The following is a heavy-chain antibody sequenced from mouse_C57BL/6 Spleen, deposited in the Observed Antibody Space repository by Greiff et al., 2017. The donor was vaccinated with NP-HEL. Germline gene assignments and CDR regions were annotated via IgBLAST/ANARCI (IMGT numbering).Heavy chain of an antibody. V-gene: IGHV5-17*01. Sequence: EVHLVESGGGLVKPGGSLKLSCAASGFTFSDYGMHWVRQAPEKGLEWVAYISSGSSTIYYADTVKGRFTISRDNAKNTLFLQMTSLRSEDTAMYYCASYGSSYDYFDYWGQGTTLTVSS. D-gene: IGHD1-1*01. CDR2: ISSGSSTI. CDR1: GFTFSDYG. CDR3: ASYGSSYDYFDY. J-gene: IGHJ2*01.